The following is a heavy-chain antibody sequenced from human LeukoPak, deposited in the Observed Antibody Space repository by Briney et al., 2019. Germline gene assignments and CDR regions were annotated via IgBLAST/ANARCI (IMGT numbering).Heavy chain of an antibody. V-gene: IGHV3-23*01. CDR2: ISGSGGST. D-gene: IGHD6-19*01. CDR1: GFTFSSYA. J-gene: IGHJ4*02. CDR3: AKSPDSSGWYYDY. Sequence: GGSLRLSCAASGFTFSSYAVSWVRQAPGKGLEWVSAISGSGGSTYYADSVKGRFTISRDNSKNALYLQMNSLRAEDTAVYYCAKSPDSSGWYYDYWGQGTLVTVSS.